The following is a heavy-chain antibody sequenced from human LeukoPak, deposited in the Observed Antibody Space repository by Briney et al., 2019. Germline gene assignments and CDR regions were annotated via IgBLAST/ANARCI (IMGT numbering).Heavy chain of an antibody. CDR2: ISGSGGST. J-gene: IGHJ4*02. V-gene: IGHV3-23*01. D-gene: IGHD3-10*01. Sequence: GGPLRLSCAASGFTFSSYAMSWVRQAPGKGLEWVSAISGSGGSTYYADSVKGRFTISRDNSKNTLYLQMNSLRAEDTAVYYCAKGPAVLLWFGESYFDYWGQGTLVTVSS. CDR3: AKGPAVLLWFGESYFDY. CDR1: GFTFSSYA.